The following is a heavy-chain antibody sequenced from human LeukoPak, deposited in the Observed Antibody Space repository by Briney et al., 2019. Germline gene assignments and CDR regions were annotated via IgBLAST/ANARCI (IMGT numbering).Heavy chain of an antibody. J-gene: IGHJ4*02. V-gene: IGHV3-30*04. D-gene: IGHD6-13*01. CDR1: GFTFSSYA. Sequence: GGSLRLSCAASGFTFSSYAMSWVRQAPGKGLEWVAVISYDGSNKYYADSVKGRFTISRDNSKNTLYLQMNSLRAEDTAVYYCASSGTWYSSSWFDYWGQGTLVTVSS. CDR3: ASSGTWYSSSWFDY. CDR2: ISYDGSNK.